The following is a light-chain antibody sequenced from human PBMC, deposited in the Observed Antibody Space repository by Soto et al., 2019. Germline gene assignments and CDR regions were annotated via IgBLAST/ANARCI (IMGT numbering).Light chain of an antibody. CDR2: AES. Sequence: DIQMTQSPSSLSASVGDRVTITCRASQTISSYLNWYQQSPGKAPKLLIYAESSLKSGVPSRFSGSGSGTDFTLTISSLQPEDFATYYCQQSSNIPYTFGQGTKLEIK. CDR1: QTISSY. J-gene: IGKJ2*01. CDR3: QQSSNIPYT. V-gene: IGKV1-39*01.